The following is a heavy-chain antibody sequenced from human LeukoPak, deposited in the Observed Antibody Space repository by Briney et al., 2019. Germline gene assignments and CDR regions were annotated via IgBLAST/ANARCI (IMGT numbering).Heavy chain of an antibody. CDR2: INPSGGST. CDR3: AREATHRDFWSGYYQYYFDY. V-gene: IGHV1-46*01. CDR1: GYTFTSYY. D-gene: IGHD3-3*01. J-gene: IGHJ4*02. Sequence: EASVKVSCKASGYTFTSYYMHWVRQAPGQGLEWMGIINPSGGSTSYAQKFQGRVTMTRDTSTSTAYMELSSLRSEDTAVYYCAREATHRDFWSGYYQYYFDYWGQGTLVTVSS.